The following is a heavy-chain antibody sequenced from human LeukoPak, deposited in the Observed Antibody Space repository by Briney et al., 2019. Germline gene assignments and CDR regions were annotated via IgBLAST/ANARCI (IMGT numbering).Heavy chain of an antibody. V-gene: IGHV3-7*01. D-gene: IGHD5-18*01. Sequence: ETLSLTCTVSGGSISSSSYYWGWIRQPPGKGLEWVASINPDGNKKYSADSVKGRFTISRDNAENSLYLQMNSLRVEDTAFYYCARDLAYSRLDYWGQGMLVTVSS. CDR3: ARDLAYSRLDY. CDR1: GGSISSSSYY. CDR2: INPDGNKK. J-gene: IGHJ4*02.